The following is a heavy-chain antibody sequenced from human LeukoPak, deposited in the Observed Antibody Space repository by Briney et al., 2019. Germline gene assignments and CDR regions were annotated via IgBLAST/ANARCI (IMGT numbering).Heavy chain of an antibody. V-gene: IGHV3-21*01. Sequence: GGSLRLSCAASGFTFSSYAMSWVRQAPGKGLEWVSSISSSSSFRYYADSVKGRFTISRDNAKDSLYLQMNSLRAEDTAVYYCARESSGYFYWGQGTLVTVSS. CDR2: ISSSSSFR. CDR1: GFTFSSYA. D-gene: IGHD3-22*01. J-gene: IGHJ4*02. CDR3: ARESSGYFY.